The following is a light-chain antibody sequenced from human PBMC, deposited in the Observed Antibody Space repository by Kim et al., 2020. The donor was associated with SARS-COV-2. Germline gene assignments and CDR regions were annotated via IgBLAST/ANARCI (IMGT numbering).Light chain of an antibody. CDR2: AAS. V-gene: IGKV1-27*01. CDR3: QQCKGAPGT. Sequence: DIQMTQSPSSLSASVGDRVTITCRASQGISNYLAWYQQKPGKVPKLLIYAASALRSGVPSRFSGSGSGTDFTLTITSLQPEDVAVYYGQQCKGAPGTFGHGTKVDIK. CDR1: QGISNY. J-gene: IGKJ1*01.